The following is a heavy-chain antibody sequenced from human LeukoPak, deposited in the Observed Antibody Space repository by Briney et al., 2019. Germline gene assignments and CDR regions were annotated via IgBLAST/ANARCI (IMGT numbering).Heavy chain of an antibody. CDR1: GFTFSSYW. Sequence: GRSLRLSCAASGFTFSSYWMHWVRQAPGKGLVWVSRINSDGSSTSYADSVKGRFTISRDNAKNTLYLQMNSLRAEDTAVYYCARAYSGSYYDYWGQGTLVTVSS. J-gene: IGHJ4*02. V-gene: IGHV3-74*01. D-gene: IGHD1-26*01. CDR2: INSDGSST. CDR3: ARAYSGSYYDY.